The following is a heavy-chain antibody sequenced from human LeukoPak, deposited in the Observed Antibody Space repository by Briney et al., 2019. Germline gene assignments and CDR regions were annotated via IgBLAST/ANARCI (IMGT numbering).Heavy chain of an antibody. CDR3: ARDCRNSDGLNDAFDI. D-gene: IGHD5-24*01. Sequence: SETLSLTCTVSGGSISSSSYYWGWIRQPPGKGLEWIGSIYYSGSTYYNPSLKSRVTISVDTSKNQFSLKLSSVTAADTAVYYCARDCRNSDGLNDAFDIWGQGTMVTVSS. V-gene: IGHV4-39*07. J-gene: IGHJ3*02. CDR1: GGSISSSSYY. CDR2: IYYSGST.